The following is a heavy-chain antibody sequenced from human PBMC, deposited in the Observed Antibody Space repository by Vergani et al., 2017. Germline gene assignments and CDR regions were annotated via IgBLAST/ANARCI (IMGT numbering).Heavy chain of an antibody. Sequence: QVQLQESGPGLVKPSETLSLTCIVSNGSISSSSYYWGWIRQPPGKGLEWIGSIYYSGSTYYNPSLESRISISVDTSKNQFSLKLNSVTAADTAMYYCARMGGYDEGDAFRIGYFDSWGPGILVTVSS. J-gene: IGHJ4*02. D-gene: IGHD3-22*01. V-gene: IGHV4-39*07. CDR2: IYYSGST. CDR3: ARMGGYDEGDAFRIGYFDS. CDR1: NGSISSSSYY.